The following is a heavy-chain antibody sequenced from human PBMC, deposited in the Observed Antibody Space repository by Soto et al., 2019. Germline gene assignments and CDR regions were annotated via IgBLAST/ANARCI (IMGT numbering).Heavy chain of an antibody. V-gene: IGHV3-74*01. J-gene: IGHJ3*02. Sequence: GGSLRLSCAASGLTFSSYWMHWVRQAPGKGLVWVSRINSDGSSTAYADSVKGRFTVSRDNAKNTLYLQMNSLRAEDTSVYYCARFPGGFWSGSRMLGHIWGQGTMVTVSS. CDR2: INSDGSST. CDR1: GLTFSSYW. D-gene: IGHD3-3*01. CDR3: ARFPGGFWSGSRMLGHI.